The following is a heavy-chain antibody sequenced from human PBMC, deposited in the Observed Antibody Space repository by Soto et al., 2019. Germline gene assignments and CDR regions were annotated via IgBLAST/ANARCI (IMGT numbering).Heavy chain of an antibody. CDR3: ARAWDIVVVVAATGAFDI. D-gene: IGHD2-15*01. Sequence: GGSLRLSCAASGFTFSIYSMNWVRQAPGKGLEWVSYISSSSSTIYYADSVKGRFTISRDNAKNSLYLQMNSLRAEDTAVYYCARAWDIVVVVAATGAFDIWGQGTMVTVSS. CDR1: GFTFSIYS. CDR2: ISSSSSTI. V-gene: IGHV3-48*01. J-gene: IGHJ3*02.